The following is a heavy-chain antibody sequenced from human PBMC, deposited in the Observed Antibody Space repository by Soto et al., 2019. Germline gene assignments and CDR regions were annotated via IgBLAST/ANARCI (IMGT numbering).Heavy chain of an antibody. CDR2: INPNSGGT. V-gene: IGHV1-2*04. Sequence: ASVKVSCKASGYTFTGYYMHWVRQAHGQGLEWMGWINPNSGGTNYAQKFQGWVTMTRDTSISTAYMELSRLRSDDTAVYYCARDNTDCSGGSCYDYFDYWGQGTLVTVSS. CDR3: ARDNTDCSGGSCYDYFDY. D-gene: IGHD2-15*01. J-gene: IGHJ4*02. CDR1: GYTFTGYY.